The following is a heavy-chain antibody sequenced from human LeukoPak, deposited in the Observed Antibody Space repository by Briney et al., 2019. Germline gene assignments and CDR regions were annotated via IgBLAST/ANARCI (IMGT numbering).Heavy chain of an antibody. Sequence: VASVKVSCKASGYTFTGYYMHWVRQAPGQGLEWMGWINPNSGGTNYAQKFQGRVTMTRDTSISTAYMEVRSDDTAVYYCARKNYYDTSGRFDCWGQGTLVTVSS. D-gene: IGHD3-22*01. CDR2: INPNSGGT. CDR3: ARKNYYDTSGRFDC. V-gene: IGHV1-2*02. CDR1: GYTFTGYY. J-gene: IGHJ4*02.